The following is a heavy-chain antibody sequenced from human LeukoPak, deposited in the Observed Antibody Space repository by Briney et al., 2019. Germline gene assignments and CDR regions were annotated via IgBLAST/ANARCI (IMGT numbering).Heavy chain of an antibody. CDR3: AADRGVNWFDP. J-gene: IGHJ5*02. CDR1: GFTFTSSA. Sequence: GASVKVSCKASGFTFTSSAMQWVRQARGQRLEWIGWIVVGSDNTNYAQKFQERVTITRDMSTSTAYMELSSLRSEDTAVYYCAADRGVNWFDPWGQGTLVTVSS. D-gene: IGHD3-10*01. V-gene: IGHV1-58*02. CDR2: IVVGSDNT.